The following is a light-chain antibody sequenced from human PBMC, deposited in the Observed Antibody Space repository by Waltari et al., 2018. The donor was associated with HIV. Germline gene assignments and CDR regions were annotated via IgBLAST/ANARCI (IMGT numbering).Light chain of an antibody. V-gene: IGLV2-23*02. Sequence: QSALTQPASVSGSPGQSITISCRGTSSALGRYNLVPWYQKDPGKAPKLKIYDVKKRPSWFANRFSGSNSGNTASLTISGLQAEDEADYYCCSYAGSNSWVFGGGTKLTVL. CDR3: CSYAGSNSWV. J-gene: IGLJ3*02. CDR1: SSALGRYNL. CDR2: DVK.